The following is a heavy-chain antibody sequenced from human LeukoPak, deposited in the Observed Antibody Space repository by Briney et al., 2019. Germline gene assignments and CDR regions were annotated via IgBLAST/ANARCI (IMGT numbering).Heavy chain of an antibody. J-gene: IGHJ4*02. CDR2: INSEGSST. CDR1: GFTFNNYW. Sequence: PGGSLRLSCAASGFTFNNYWMHWVRQAPEKGLVWVSRINSEGSSTTYADSVKGRFTISRDNAKNTLYLQMNSLRAEDTAVYYCARGGYSYAFVYWGQGALVTVSS. CDR3: ARGGYSYAFVY. V-gene: IGHV3-74*01. D-gene: IGHD5-18*01.